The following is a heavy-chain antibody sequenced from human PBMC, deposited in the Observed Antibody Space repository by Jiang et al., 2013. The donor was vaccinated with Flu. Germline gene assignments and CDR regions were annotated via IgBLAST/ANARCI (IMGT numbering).Heavy chain of an antibody. D-gene: IGHD3-16*02. CDR3: ARDLFDYVWGSYRYPGPHFDY. CDR1: GFTFSSYA. J-gene: IGHJ4*02. Sequence: GVVQPGRSLRLSCAASGFTFSSYAMHWVRQAPGKGLEWVAVISYDGSNKYYADSVKGRFTISRDNSKNTLYLQMNSLRAEDTAVYYCARDLFDYVWGSYRYPGPHFDYWGQGTLVTVSS. V-gene: IGHV3-30-3*01. CDR2: ISYDGSNK.